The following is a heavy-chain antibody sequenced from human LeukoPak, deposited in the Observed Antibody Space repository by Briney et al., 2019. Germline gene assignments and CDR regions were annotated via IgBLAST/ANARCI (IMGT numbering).Heavy chain of an antibody. Sequence: PSETLSLTCSVSGASITSSYWSWIWQTPGKGLEWIGNIYSGSTNYNPSFESRVTVSLDTSKNQFSLRLTSVTAADTALYYCARDGYGSGSYGWFDPWGQGTLVTVSS. CDR1: GASITSSY. CDR2: IYSGST. J-gene: IGHJ5*02. D-gene: IGHD3-10*01. CDR3: ARDGYGSGSYGWFDP. V-gene: IGHV4-59*01.